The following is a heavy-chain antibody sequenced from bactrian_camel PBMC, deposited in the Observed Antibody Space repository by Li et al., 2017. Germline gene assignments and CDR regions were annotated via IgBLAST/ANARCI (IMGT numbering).Heavy chain of an antibody. CDR1: GFTFSNYH. CDR3: AKDLFTDYAR. J-gene: IGHJ4*01. V-gene: IGHV3S31*01. CDR2: INGGGDTT. D-gene: IGHD4*01. Sequence: VQLVESGGGSVQPGGSLRLSCAASGFTFSNYHMSWVRQAPGKGLEWVSAINGGGDTTYYAASVKGRFTISQDNAKNILYLQMNSLKSEDTALYYCAKDLFTDYARWGQGTQVTVS.